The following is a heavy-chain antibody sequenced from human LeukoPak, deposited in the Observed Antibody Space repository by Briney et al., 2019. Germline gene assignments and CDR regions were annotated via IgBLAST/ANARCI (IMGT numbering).Heavy chain of an antibody. D-gene: IGHD3-3*02. J-gene: IGHJ5*02. CDR1: GYAFTSYY. Sequence: ASVKVSCKASGYAFTSYYMHWVRQAPGQGLEWMGIINPSGGSTSYAQKFQGRVTMTRDTSTSTVYMEPSSLRSEDTAVYYCARAPSFRFDPWGQGTLVTVSS. CDR3: ARAPSFRFDP. V-gene: IGHV1-46*01. CDR2: INPSGGST.